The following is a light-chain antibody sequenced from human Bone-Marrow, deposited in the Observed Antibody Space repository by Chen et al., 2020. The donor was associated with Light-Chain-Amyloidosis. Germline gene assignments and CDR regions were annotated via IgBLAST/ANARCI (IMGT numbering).Light chain of an antibody. CDR2: DAS. V-gene: IGKV1D-13*01. CDR3: QQFSDYPAA. CDR1: QDIGRG. Sequence: IHLTQSPSSLSASVGDRVTMSCRASQDIGRGLAWYQQKPGKPPKLLIFDASTLETGVPSRFTGSASGTDFTLTIAGLQPEDFATYYCQQFSDYPAAFGPGTKV. J-gene: IGKJ3*01.